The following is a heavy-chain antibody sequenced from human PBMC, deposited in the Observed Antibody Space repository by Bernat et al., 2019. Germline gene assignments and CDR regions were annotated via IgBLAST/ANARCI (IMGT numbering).Heavy chain of an antibody. Sequence: QVQLVQSGAEVKKPGASVKVFCKASGYTFTSYGISWVRQAPGQGLEWMGWISAYNGNTNYAQKLQGRVTMTTDTSTSTAYMELRSLRSDDTDVYYCARDPDIVVVPAAIEGARVNYYYYGLDVWRQGTT. J-gene: IGHJ6*01. CDR1: GYTFTSYG. D-gene: IGHD2-2*02. V-gene: IGHV1-18*01. CDR3: ARDPDIVVVPAAIEGARVNYYYYGLDV. CDR2: ISAYNGNT.